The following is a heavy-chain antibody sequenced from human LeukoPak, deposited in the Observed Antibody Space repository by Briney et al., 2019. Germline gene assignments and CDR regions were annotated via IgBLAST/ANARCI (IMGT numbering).Heavy chain of an antibody. CDR2: INGNNGNT. V-gene: IGHV1-3*01. Sequence: ASVKVSCKASGYTFTTYAMHWVRQAPGQRLEWMGWINGNNGNTKYSQKFQGRVTITRDTSAHTGYMELRSLSSADTAVYFCARAPYDILTGYSLNWFDPWGQGTLDTVSS. CDR3: ARAPYDILTGYSLNWFDP. J-gene: IGHJ5*02. CDR1: GYTFTTYA. D-gene: IGHD3-9*01.